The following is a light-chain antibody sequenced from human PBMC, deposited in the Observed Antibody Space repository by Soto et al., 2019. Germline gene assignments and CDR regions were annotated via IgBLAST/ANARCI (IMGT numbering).Light chain of an antibody. CDR3: QQYNNWPPRT. CDR1: QSISNS. V-gene: IGKV3-15*01. J-gene: IGKJ2*01. CDR2: GAS. Sequence: EIVMTQSPATLSVSPGERATLSCRANQSISNSLAWYQQKPGQAPSLLIYGASTRATGIPARFSGSGSGTEFTLTISSLQSEDSAVYYCQQYNNWPPRTFGQGTKLEIK.